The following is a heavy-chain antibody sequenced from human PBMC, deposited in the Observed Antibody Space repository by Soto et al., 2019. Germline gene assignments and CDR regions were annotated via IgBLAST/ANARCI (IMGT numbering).Heavy chain of an antibody. CDR1: GGSFSSYS. D-gene: IGHD3-16*01. Sequence: QVQLVQSGAEVKKPGSAVKVSCKASGGSFSSYSINWVRQAPGQGLEWMGGIKGIIPLFSTPNYSQSFQGRGTSTADESTSTAYMESSSLRSEDTAGDYCARGGVLGTGGGRDVGGQGTSVTVSS. V-gene: IGHV1-69*01. CDR2: IIPLFSTP. CDR3: ARGGVLGTGGGRDV. J-gene: IGHJ6*02.